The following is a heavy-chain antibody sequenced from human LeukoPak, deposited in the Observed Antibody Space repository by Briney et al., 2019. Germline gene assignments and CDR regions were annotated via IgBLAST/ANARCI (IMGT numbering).Heavy chain of an antibody. CDR3: ARVYEYSSGWYRNDY. J-gene: IGHJ4*02. V-gene: IGHV3-7*01. CDR2: INRDASEK. CDR1: GFTLSSYW. Sequence: GXSLRLSCAASGFTLSSYWMSWVRQAPGKGGEWVAKINRDASEKYCVDSVKGRFTIYRDNDKNSMYLQIKSQRVEDTAVYYCARVYEYSSGWYRNDYWGQGTLVTVSS. D-gene: IGHD6-19*01.